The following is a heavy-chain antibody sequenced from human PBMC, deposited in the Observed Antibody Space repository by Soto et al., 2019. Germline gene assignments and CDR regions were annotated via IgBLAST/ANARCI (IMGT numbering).Heavy chain of an antibody. CDR1: GGSISSGGYY. Sequence: SETLSLTCTVSGGSISSGGYYWSWIRQHPGKGLEWIGYIYYSGSTYYNPSLKSRVTISVDTSKNQFSLKLSSVTAADTAVYYCAREVDYCSSTSCYSFDPWGQGTLVTVSS. V-gene: IGHV4-31*03. CDR3: AREVDYCSSTSCYSFDP. CDR2: IYYSGST. D-gene: IGHD2-2*01. J-gene: IGHJ5*02.